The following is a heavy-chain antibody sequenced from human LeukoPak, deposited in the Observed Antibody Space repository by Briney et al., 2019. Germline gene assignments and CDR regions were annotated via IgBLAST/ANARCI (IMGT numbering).Heavy chain of an antibody. V-gene: IGHV3-23*01. CDR2: ISGNGGST. CDR3: AKDPTTVTTFYWFDP. D-gene: IGHD4-17*01. Sequence: GGSLRLSCAASGFTFSNYAMNWVRQAPGKGLEWVSAISGNGGSTYYADSVKGRFTISRDDSKNTLYLQMNSLRAEDTAVYYCAKDPTTVTTFYWFDPWGQGTLVTVSS. J-gene: IGHJ5*02. CDR1: GFTFSNYA.